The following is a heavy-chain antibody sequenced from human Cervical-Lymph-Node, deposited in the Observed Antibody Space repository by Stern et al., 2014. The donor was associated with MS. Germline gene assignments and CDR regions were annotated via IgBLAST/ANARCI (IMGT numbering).Heavy chain of an antibody. CDR2: IIPIFDTP. J-gene: IGHJ3*01. D-gene: IGHD4-17*01. CDR3: VLPSKVTTAAFDV. V-gene: IGHV1-69*06. Sequence: QVQLVQSGAEVKKPGSSVNVSCKASGGTFTSFSINWVRQVPGQSLEWMGGIIPIFDTPNLAQKFQGRVTITADSSTSTVYMALNSLRSDDTAVYYCVLPSKVTTAAFDVRGRGTMVTVSS. CDR1: GGTFTSFS.